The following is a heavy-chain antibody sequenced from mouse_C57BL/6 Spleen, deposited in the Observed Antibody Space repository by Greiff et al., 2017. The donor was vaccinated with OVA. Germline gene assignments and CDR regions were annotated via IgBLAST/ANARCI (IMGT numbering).Heavy chain of an antibody. Sequence: VQLQQSGPELVKPGASVKISCKASGYAFSSSWMNWVKQRPGKGLEWIGRIYPGDGDTNYNGKFKGKATLTADKSSSTAYMQLSSLTSEDSAVYFGAPGGQLRSYAMDYWGQGTSVTVSS. CDR1: GYAFSSSW. CDR2: IYPGDGDT. V-gene: IGHV1-82*01. J-gene: IGHJ4*01. CDR3: APGGQLRSYAMDY. D-gene: IGHD3-2*02.